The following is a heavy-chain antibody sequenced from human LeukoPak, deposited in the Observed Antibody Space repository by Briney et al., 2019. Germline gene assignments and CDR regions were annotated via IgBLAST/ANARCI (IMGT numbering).Heavy chain of an antibody. Sequence: PSETLSLTCTVSGGSISSYYWSWIRQPPGKGLEWIGYIYYSGSTNYNPSLKSRVTISVDTSKNQFSLKLSSVTAADTAVYYCARAPYDILTGYYHYHYGMDVWAKGPRSPSP. CDR3: ARAPYDILTGYYHYHYGMDV. CDR1: GGSISSYY. CDR2: IYYSGST. V-gene: IGHV4-59*01. J-gene: IGHJ6*02. D-gene: IGHD3-9*01.